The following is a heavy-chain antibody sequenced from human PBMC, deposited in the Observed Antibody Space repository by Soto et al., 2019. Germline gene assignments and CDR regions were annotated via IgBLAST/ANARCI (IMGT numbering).Heavy chain of an antibody. CDR1: GGSISSYY. D-gene: IGHD4-17*01. CDR3: ARILGSDYGDIPPYYYYYMDV. CDR2: IYYSGST. Sequence: SETLSLTCTVSGGSISSYYWSWIRQPPGKGLEWIGYIYYSGSTNYNPSLKSRVTISVDTSKNQFSLKLSSVTAADTAVYYCARILGSDYGDIPPYYYYYMDVWGKGTTVTVPS. V-gene: IGHV4-59*08. J-gene: IGHJ6*03.